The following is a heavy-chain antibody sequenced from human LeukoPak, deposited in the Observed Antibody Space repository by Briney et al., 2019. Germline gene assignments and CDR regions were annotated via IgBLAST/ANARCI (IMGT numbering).Heavy chain of an antibody. Sequence: SETLSLTCTVSGGSISSSSYYWVWIRQPPGKELEWIGSINYSGNTYYNPSVKSRVTISVDTSKNQFSLKVTSVTAADTAVYYCARDSISAVAAYGAFDIWGQGTMVTVSS. D-gene: IGHD6-19*01. J-gene: IGHJ3*02. CDR3: ARDSISAVAAYGAFDI. CDR1: GGSISSSSYY. V-gene: IGHV4-39*07. CDR2: INYSGNT.